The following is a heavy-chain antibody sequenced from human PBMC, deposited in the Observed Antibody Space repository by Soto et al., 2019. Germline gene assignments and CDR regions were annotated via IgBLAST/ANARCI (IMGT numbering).Heavy chain of an antibody. J-gene: IGHJ5*02. CDR3: ARDPYYYGSGKHNWFDP. V-gene: IGHV1-69*12. D-gene: IGHD3-10*01. Sequence: QVQLVQSGAEVKKPGSSVKVSCKASGGTFSSYAISWVRQAPGQGLEWMGGIIPIFGTANYAQKFQGRVTITADESXSXAYMELSSLRSEDTAVYYCARDPYYYGSGKHNWFDPWGQGTLVTVSS. CDR1: GGTFSSYA. CDR2: IIPIFGTA.